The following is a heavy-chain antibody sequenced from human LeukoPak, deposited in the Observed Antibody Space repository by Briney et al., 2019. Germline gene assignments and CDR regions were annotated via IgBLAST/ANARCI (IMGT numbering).Heavy chain of an antibody. V-gene: IGHV6-1*01. CDR2: TFYRTQWYT. D-gene: IGHD3-22*01. CDR3: TRATYDTNGYFSYYFDY. CDR1: GDSVSNNWAT. J-gene: IGHJ4*02. Sequence: SQTLSLTCDISGDSVSNNWATWNWIRQSPSGGLEWLGRTFYRTQWYTDYPVSVKSRITINPDTSKNAVYLHLYSVTTEDTAGYYGTRATYDTNGYFSYYFDYWGQGTLVTVSS.